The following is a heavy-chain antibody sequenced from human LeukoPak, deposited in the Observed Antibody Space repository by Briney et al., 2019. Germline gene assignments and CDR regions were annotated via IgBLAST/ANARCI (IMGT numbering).Heavy chain of an antibody. V-gene: IGHV1-69*01. D-gene: IGHD3-3*01. CDR3: ARTLRYYDFWSGYDKGDNWFDP. J-gene: IGHJ5*02. CDR1: GGTFSSYA. Sequence: SVKVSCKASGGTFSSYAISWVRQAPGQGLEWMGGIIPIFGTANYAQKFQGRVTITADESTSTAYMELSSLRSEDTAVYYCARTLRYYDFWSGYDKGDNWFDPWGQGTLVTVSS. CDR2: IIPIFGTA.